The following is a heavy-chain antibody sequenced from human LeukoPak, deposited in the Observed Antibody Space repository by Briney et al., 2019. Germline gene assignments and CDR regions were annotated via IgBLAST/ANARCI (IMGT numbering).Heavy chain of an antibody. Sequence: PGGSLRLSCAASGFTVSSNSINWVRQAPGKGLEWVSVIYSGGNTYSADSVKGRFTISRDNSKNTLYLQMNSLRAEDTAVYYCAKIVGSRGGGTFDYWGQGTLVTVSS. J-gene: IGHJ4*02. D-gene: IGHD3-10*01. CDR3: AKIVGSRGGGTFDY. V-gene: IGHV3-53*01. CDR2: IYSGGNT. CDR1: GFTVSSNS.